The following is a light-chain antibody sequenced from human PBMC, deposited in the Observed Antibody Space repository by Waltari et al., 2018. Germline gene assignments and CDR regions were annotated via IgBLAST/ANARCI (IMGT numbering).Light chain of an antibody. CDR2: GAS. J-gene: IGKJ1*01. Sequence: LSCRARQSVSRSLAWYQQNPGQAPRLLIYGASSRATGVPDRFSGRGSGTVFILTISRLEPKDFAVYYCQHYVLLPVSFGQRTKVEIK. V-gene: IGKV3-20*01. CDR3: QHYVLLPVS. CDR1: QSVSRS.